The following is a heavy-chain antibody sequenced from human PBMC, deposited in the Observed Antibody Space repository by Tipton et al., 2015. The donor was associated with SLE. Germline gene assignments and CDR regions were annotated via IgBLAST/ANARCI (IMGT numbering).Heavy chain of an antibody. J-gene: IGHJ5*02. CDR3: ARDCCFGGSFGS. CDR1: GFTFGSYA. Sequence: SLRLSCAASGFTFGSYAMHWVRQAPGKGLEWVAVTSYDGSNKYYADSVKGRFTISRDNSKSTLYLQMNSLRAEDTAVYYCARDCCFGGSFGSWGQGTLVTVSS. CDR2: TSYDGSNK. D-gene: IGHD3-9*01. V-gene: IGHV3-30*04.